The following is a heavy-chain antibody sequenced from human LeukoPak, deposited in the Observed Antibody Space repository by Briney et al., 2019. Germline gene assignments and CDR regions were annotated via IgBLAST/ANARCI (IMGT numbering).Heavy chain of an antibody. CDR2: ISSGSSYI. CDR3: AREEYGGYYYFDY. Sequence: GGSLRLSCAASGFTFSSYSMNWVRQAPGKGLEWVSSISSGSSYIYYADSVKGRFTISRDNAKNSLYLQMNSLRAEDTAVYYCAREEYGGYYYFDYWGQGTLVTVSS. D-gene: IGHD5-12*01. V-gene: IGHV3-21*01. CDR1: GFTFSSYS. J-gene: IGHJ4*02.